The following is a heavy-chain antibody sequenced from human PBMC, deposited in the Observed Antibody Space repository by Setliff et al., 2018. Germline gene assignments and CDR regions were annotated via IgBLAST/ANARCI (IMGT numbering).Heavy chain of an antibody. Sequence: SETLSLTCSVSGGSITSGGGFYWAWIRQPPGKGLEWIGSFYSFGSIYYSPSLKNRVTISGDTSSNQFSLNLNSVTAADTAVYYCARHETDYGDYDDAFDIWGQGTMVTVSS. CDR3: ARHETDYGDYDDAFDI. D-gene: IGHD4-17*01. CDR1: GGSITSGGGFY. V-gene: IGHV4-39*01. J-gene: IGHJ3*02. CDR2: FYSFGSI.